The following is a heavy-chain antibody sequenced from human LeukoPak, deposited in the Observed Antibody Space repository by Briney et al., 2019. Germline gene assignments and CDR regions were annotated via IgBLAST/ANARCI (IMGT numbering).Heavy chain of an antibody. Sequence: GGSLRLSCAASGFTFSSYAMNWVRQAPGKGLEWVSAISGSGGSTYYADSVKGRFIISRDNSKNTLYLQMNSLRAEDTAVYYCAKFALRYCSGGSCHPFDYWGQGTLVTVSS. CDR3: AKFALRYCSGGSCHPFDY. D-gene: IGHD2-15*01. J-gene: IGHJ4*02. CDR2: ISGSGGST. V-gene: IGHV3-23*01. CDR1: GFTFSSYA.